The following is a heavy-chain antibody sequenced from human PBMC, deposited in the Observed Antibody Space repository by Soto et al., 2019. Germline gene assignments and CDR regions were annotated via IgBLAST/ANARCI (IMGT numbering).Heavy chain of an antibody. CDR1: GYTFTSYD. CDR3: ARARGYSGYVWFDP. V-gene: IGHV1-8*01. D-gene: IGHD5-12*01. J-gene: IGHJ5*02. Sequence: QVQLVQSGAEVKKPGASVKVSCKASGYTFTSYDINWVRQATGQGLEWMGWMNPNSGNTGYAQKFQGRATMTRNTSISTAYMELSSLRSEDTAVYYCARARGYSGYVWFDPWGQGTLVTVSS. CDR2: MNPNSGNT.